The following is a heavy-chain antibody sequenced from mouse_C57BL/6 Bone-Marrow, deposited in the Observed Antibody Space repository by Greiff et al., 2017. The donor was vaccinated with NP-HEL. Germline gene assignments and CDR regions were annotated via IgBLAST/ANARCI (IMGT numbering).Heavy chain of an antibody. J-gene: IGHJ3*01. CDR2: IDPSDSYT. Sequence: QVQLQQPGAELVMPGASVKLSCKASGYTFTSYWMHWVKQRPGQGLEWIGEIDPSDSYTNYNQKFKGKSTLTVDKSSSTAYMQLSSLTSEDSAVFYCAREGGGAGFAYWGQGTLVTVSA. CDR1: GYTFTSYW. V-gene: IGHV1-69*01. CDR3: AREGGGAGFAY.